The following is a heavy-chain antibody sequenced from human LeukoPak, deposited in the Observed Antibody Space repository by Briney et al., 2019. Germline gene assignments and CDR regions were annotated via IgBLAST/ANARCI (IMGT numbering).Heavy chain of an antibody. CDR3: ARVYSSSWYPVDY. Sequence: ASVKVSCKASGYTSTGYYMHWVRQAPGQGLEWMGWINPNSGGTNYAQKFQGRVTMTRDTSISTAYMELSRLRSDDTAVYYCARVYSSSWYPVDYWGQGTLVTVSS. D-gene: IGHD6-13*01. J-gene: IGHJ4*02. CDR1: GYTSTGYY. V-gene: IGHV1-2*02. CDR2: INPNSGGT.